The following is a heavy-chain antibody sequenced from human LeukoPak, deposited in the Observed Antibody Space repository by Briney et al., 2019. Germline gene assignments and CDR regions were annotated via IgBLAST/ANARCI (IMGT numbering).Heavy chain of an antibody. CDR3: ARIDFDWLYGMDV. Sequence: GESLKISCKGSGYSFTSYWIGWVRQMPGKGLEWMGIIYPGDSDTRYSPSFQGQVTISAEKSISTAYLQWSSLKASDTAMYYCARIDFDWLYGMDVWGQGTTVTVSS. D-gene: IGHD3-9*01. J-gene: IGHJ6*02. V-gene: IGHV5-51*01. CDR1: GYSFTSYW. CDR2: IYPGDSDT.